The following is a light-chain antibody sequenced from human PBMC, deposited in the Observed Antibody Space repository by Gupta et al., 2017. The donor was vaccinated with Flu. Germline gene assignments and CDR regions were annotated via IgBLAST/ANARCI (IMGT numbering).Light chain of an antibody. CDR3: ETWDDSQNGRGV. J-gene: IGLJ3*02. V-gene: IGLV1-44*01. CDR1: SSYFRCNT. Sequence: QSVLSPPASAPGTPGQMFSIFCCGSSSYFRCNTVYWYQQRTGPAPKLRIFNNHPPPSGGSERFSGSKSGTSGYLAIRALQGEEEADYSDETWDDSQNGRGVVGAGTKLT. CDR2: NNH.